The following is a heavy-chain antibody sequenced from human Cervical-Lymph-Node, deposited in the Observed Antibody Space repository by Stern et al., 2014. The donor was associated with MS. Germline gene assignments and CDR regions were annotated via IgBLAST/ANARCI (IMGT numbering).Heavy chain of an antibody. CDR2: ISGSGGSI. CDR3: AKQYFDSSGYSYYYGMDV. D-gene: IGHD3-22*01. J-gene: IGHJ6*02. CDR1: GFTFNKYA. Sequence: EVQLVESGGDLVQPGGSLRLSCAASGFTFNKYAMNWVRQAPGKGLEWVSTISGSGGSIYYADSVKGRFTISRDKSENTLYLQMHSLIAEDTAIYYCAKQYFDSSGYSYYYGMDVWGQGTTVTVSS. V-gene: IGHV3-23*04.